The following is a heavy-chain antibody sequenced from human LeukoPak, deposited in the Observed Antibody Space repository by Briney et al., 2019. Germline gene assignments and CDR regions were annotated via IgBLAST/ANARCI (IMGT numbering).Heavy chain of an antibody. CDR3: ASGDYGDPPLNY. CDR2: INPNSGGT. J-gene: IGHJ4*02. D-gene: IGHD4-17*01. V-gene: IGHV1-2*02. CDR1: GYTFTGYY. Sequence: ASVKVSCKASGYTFTGYYMHWVRQAPGQGLEWMGWINPNSGGTNYAQKFQGRVTMTRDTSISTAYMELSRLRFDGTAVYYCASGDYGDPPLNYWGQGTQVTVSS.